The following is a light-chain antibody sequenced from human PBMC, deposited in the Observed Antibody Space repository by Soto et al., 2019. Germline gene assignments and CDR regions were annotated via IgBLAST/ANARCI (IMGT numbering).Light chain of an antibody. CDR3: SSHGGANNFYV. Sequence: QSVLTQPPSASGPPGQSVTISCTGTSSDIGAYDYVSWYQQHPGKVPKLMIYEVSKRPSGVPDRFSASKSGNTASLTVSGLQAEDEADYYCSSHGGANNFYVFGTGTKVTVL. CDR1: SSDIGAYDY. V-gene: IGLV2-8*01. J-gene: IGLJ1*01. CDR2: EVS.